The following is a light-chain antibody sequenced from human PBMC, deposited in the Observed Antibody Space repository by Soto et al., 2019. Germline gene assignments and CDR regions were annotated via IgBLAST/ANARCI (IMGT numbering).Light chain of an antibody. Sequence: DIVLTQSPGTLSLSPGERATLSCRASQSVSSTFFAWYQQKPGQAPRLLMFGASNRATGIPDRFSGSGSGTDFTLTISRLEPEDVAVYFCQQYGGSPFTFGPGTRVDI. CDR2: GAS. CDR1: QSVSSTF. V-gene: IGKV3-20*01. CDR3: QQYGGSPFT. J-gene: IGKJ3*01.